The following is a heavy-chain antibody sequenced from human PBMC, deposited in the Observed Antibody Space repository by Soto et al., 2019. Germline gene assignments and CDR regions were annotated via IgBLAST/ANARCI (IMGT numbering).Heavy chain of an antibody. CDR1: GGSISSYY. D-gene: IGHD2-15*01. Sequence: SQTLSLTCTVSGGSISSYYWSWIRQPPGKGLEWIGYIYYSGSTNYNPSLKSRVTISVDTSKNQFSLKLSSVTAADTAVYYCARGRDIVVVVAADVDAFDIWGQGTMVTVSS. CDR2: IYYSGST. V-gene: IGHV4-59*01. J-gene: IGHJ3*02. CDR3: ARGRDIVVVVAADVDAFDI.